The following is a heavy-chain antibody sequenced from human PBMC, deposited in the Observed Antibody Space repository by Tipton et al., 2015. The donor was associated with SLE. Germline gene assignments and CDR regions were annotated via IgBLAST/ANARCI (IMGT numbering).Heavy chain of an antibody. CDR1: GYSISSGYY. D-gene: IGHD3-3*01. CDR3: ARAVRYDSSRGYFDY. Sequence: TPSLTCTVSGYSISSGYYWGWIRQPPGKGLEWIGSIYHSGSTYYNPSLKSRVTISVDTSKNQFSLKLSSVTAADTAVYYCARAVRYDSSRGYFDYWGQGTLVTVSS. V-gene: IGHV4-38-2*02. J-gene: IGHJ4*02. CDR2: IYHSGST.